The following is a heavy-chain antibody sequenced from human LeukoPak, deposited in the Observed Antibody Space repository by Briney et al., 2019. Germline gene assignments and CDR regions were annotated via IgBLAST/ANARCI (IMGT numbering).Heavy chain of an antibody. V-gene: IGHV4-4*07. CDR2: IYTSGST. J-gene: IGHJ5*02. D-gene: IGHD3-22*01. Sequence: SETLSLTCTLSSGSLSSSYWSWIRQPAGKGLEWIGRIYTSGSTNYNPSLKSRVTMAVDTSKNQFSLKLSSVTAADTAVYYCARDSRGGGTMIPFDPWGQGTLVTVSS. CDR3: ARDSRGGGTMIPFDP. CDR1: SGSLSSSY.